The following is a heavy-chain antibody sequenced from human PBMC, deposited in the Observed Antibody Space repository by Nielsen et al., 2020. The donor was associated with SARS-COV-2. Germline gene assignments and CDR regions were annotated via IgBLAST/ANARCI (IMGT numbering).Heavy chain of an antibody. CDR2: IYYGGST. V-gene: IGHV4-31*03. D-gene: IGHD5-24*01. CDR3: ARDAGFRDGYNNWYYFDY. CDR1: GGSISSGGYY. Sequence: SETLSLTCTVSGGSISSGGYYWSWIRQHPGKGLEWIGYIYYGGSTYYNPSLKSRVTISVDTSKNQFSLKLSSVTAADTAVYYCARDAGFRDGYNNWYYFDYWGQGTLVTVSS. J-gene: IGHJ4*02.